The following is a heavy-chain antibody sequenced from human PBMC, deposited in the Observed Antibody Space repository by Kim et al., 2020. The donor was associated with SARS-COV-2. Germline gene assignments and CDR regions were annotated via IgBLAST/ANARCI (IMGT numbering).Heavy chain of an antibody. CDR2: IYYSGST. Sequence: SETLSLTCTVSGGSISSGGYYWSWIRQHPGKGLEWIGYIYYSGSTYYNPSLKSRVTISVDTSKNQFSLKLSSVTAADTAVYYCARGPLRGYSYPYFDYWGQGTLVTVSS. J-gene: IGHJ4*02. CDR3: ARGPLRGYSYPYFDY. V-gene: IGHV4-31*03. CDR1: GGSISSGGYY. D-gene: IGHD5-18*01.